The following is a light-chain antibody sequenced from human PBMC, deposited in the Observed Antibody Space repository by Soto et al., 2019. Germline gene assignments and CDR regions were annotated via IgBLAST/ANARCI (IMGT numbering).Light chain of an antibody. CDR1: SSNIGSKT. CDR2: NSY. CDR3: AAWDASLNGYV. J-gene: IGLJ1*01. V-gene: IGLV1-44*01. Sequence: QSALTQPPSASGTPGRRVTISCSGSSSNIGSKTVNWYQQLPGTVPKLLIYNSYQRPSGVPDRFSGSKSGTSASLAISGLQSEDEADYYCAAWDASLNGYVFGAGTKVTVL.